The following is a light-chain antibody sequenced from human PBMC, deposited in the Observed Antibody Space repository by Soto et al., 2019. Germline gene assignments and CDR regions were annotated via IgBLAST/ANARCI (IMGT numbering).Light chain of an antibody. CDR3: AVRDDSLDGRV. J-gene: IGLJ2*01. CDR1: SSNIGSNT. CDR2: GQN. V-gene: IGLV1-44*01. Sequence: QSVLTQPPSASGTPGQRVTISCSGSSSNIGSNTVNWYQQLPGTAPNLLIYGQNQRPSGVPDRFSGSKSGTSASLAISGLQSEDEADYYCAVRDDSLDGRVFGGGTKLTVL.